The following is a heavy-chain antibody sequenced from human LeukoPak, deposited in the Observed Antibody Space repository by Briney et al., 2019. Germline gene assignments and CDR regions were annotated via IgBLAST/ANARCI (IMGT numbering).Heavy chain of an antibody. J-gene: IGHJ3*02. CDR3: AKISDSSSWYNDAFDI. CDR2: IWYDGSNK. D-gene: IGHD6-13*01. Sequence: GGSLRLSCAASGFTFSSYGMHWVRQAPGKGLEWVAVIWYDGSNKYYADSVKGRFTISRDNSKNTLYLQMNSLRAEDTAVYYYAKISDSSSWYNDAFDIWGQGTMVTVSS. V-gene: IGHV3-33*06. CDR1: GFTFSSYG.